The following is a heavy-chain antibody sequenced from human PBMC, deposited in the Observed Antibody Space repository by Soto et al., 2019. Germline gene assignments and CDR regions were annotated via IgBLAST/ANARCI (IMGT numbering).Heavy chain of an antibody. D-gene: IGHD6-13*01. V-gene: IGHV4-59*01. CDR2: IYYSGST. J-gene: IGHJ6*02. CDR3: ARDAIAAAGMGYYYYGMDV. Sequence: SETLSLTCTVSGGSISSYYWSWIRQPPGKGLEWIGYIYYSGSTNYNPSLKSRVTISVDTSKNQFSLKLSSVTAADTAVYYCARDAIAAAGMGYYYYGMDVWGQGTTVTVSS. CDR1: GGSISSYY.